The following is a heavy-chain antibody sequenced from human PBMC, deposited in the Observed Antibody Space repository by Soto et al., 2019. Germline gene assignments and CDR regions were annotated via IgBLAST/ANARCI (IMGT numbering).Heavy chain of an antibody. CDR3: ARDLLWFGELASNYYYYGMDV. Sequence: GGSLRLSCAASGFTFSSYSMNWVRQAPGKGLEWVSSISSSSSYIYYADSVKGRFTISRDNAKNSLYPQMNSLRAEDTAVYYCARDLLWFGELASNYYYYGMDVWGQGTTVTVSS. CDR1: GFTFSSYS. J-gene: IGHJ6*02. D-gene: IGHD3-10*01. V-gene: IGHV3-21*01. CDR2: ISSSSSYI.